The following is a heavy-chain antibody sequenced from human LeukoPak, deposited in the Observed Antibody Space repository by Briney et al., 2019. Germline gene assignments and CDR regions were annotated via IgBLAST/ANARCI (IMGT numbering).Heavy chain of an antibody. J-gene: IGHJ5*02. CDR1: GGSISSYY. Sequence: SETLSLTCTVSGGSISSYYWSWIRQPPGKGLEWIGYIYYSGSTNYNPSLKSRVTISVDTSKNQFSLKLSSVTAADTAVYYCARGIPNFEVVIGWFDPWGQGTLVTVSS. CDR3: ARGIPNFEVVIGWFDP. D-gene: IGHD3-3*01. CDR2: IYYSGST. V-gene: IGHV4-59*01.